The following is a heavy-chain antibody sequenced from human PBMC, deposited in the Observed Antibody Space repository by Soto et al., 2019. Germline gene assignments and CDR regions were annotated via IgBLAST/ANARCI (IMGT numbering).Heavy chain of an antibody. Sequence: PGGSLRLSCAASGFTFSTYGMHWVRQAPGKGLEWVALISYDGSNKYYADSVKGRFTISRDNSKNTLYLQMNSLRAEDTAVYYCARDAQRRIAAAGYDGMDVWGQGTTVTVSS. J-gene: IGHJ6*02. CDR3: ARDAQRRIAAAGYDGMDV. D-gene: IGHD6-13*01. CDR2: ISYDGSNK. V-gene: IGHV3-30*03. CDR1: GFTFSTYG.